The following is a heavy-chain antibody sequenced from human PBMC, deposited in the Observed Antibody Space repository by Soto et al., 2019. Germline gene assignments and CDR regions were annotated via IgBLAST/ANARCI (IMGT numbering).Heavy chain of an antibody. V-gene: IGHV3-23*01. CDR2: ISGSGGRT. Sequence: PGGSLRLSCVASGFPFSSYAMSWVRQTPGKGLDWVSGISGSGGRTYYADSVKGRFTISRDNSNNTLSLQMHSLRVEDTAVYFCAKDGRTCDGGNSPWCGACDIWGQGTMVTVSS. CDR1: GFPFSSYA. D-gene: IGHD2-21*02. CDR3: AKDGRTCDGGNSPWCGACDI. J-gene: IGHJ3*02.